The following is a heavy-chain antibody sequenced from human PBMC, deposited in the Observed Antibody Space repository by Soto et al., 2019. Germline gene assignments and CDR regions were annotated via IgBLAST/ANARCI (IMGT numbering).Heavy chain of an antibody. D-gene: IGHD6-6*01. V-gene: IGHV4-59*01. CDR3: ARAPLRDSSGWYYYYMDV. J-gene: IGHJ6*03. Sequence: SETLSLTCTVSGGSISSYYRSWIRQPPGKGLEWIGYIYYSGSTNYNPSLKSRVTISVDTSKSQFSLKLSSVTAADTAVYYCARAPLRDSSGWYYYYMDVWGKGTTVTVSS. CDR1: GGSISSYY. CDR2: IYYSGST.